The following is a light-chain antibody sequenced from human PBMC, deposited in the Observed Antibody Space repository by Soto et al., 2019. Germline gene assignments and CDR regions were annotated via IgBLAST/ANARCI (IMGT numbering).Light chain of an antibody. CDR2: GAS. Sequence: EIVLTQYPAALSVSPGESATLSCRASQSISSNLAWYQQKPGQSPRLLIYGASSRATGVPVRFSGSGSGVAFTLTISSLQSEDFAVYYCQQYRSWPRTFGQGTKVDTK. J-gene: IGKJ1*01. CDR1: QSISSN. CDR3: QQYRSWPRT. V-gene: IGKV3-15*01.